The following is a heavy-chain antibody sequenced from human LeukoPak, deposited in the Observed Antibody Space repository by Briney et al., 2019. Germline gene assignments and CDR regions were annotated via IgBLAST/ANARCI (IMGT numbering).Heavy chain of an antibody. CDR2: IYYSGST. Sequence: SETLSLTCTVSGGSISSSSYYWGWIRQPPGKGLEWIGSIYYSGSTYYSPSLKSRVTISVDTSKNQFSLKLGSVTAADTAVYYCAGYSSSWYDYWGQGTLVTVSS. J-gene: IGHJ4*02. D-gene: IGHD6-13*01. V-gene: IGHV4-39*01. CDR1: GGSISSSSYY. CDR3: AGYSSSWYDY.